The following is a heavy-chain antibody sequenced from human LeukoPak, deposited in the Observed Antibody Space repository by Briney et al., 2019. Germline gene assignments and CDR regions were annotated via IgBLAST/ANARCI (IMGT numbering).Heavy chain of an antibody. CDR2: ISGSGGST. Sequence: GGSLRLSCAASGFTFSSYAMSWVRQAPGKGLEWVSAISGSGGSTYYADSVKGRFTISRDNSKNTLYLQMNSLRAEDTAVYYCARDGPLLWFGEYQSGYYYGMDVWGQGTTVTVSS. D-gene: IGHD3-10*01. CDR3: ARDGPLLWFGEYQSGYYYGMDV. J-gene: IGHJ6*02. CDR1: GFTFSSYA. V-gene: IGHV3-23*01.